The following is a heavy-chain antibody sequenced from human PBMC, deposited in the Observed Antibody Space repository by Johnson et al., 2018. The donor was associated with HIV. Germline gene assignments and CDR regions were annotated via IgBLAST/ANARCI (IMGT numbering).Heavy chain of an antibody. J-gene: IGHJ3*01. Sequence: VQLVESGGGVVQPGRSLRLSCAASGFTFSSYWMSWVRQAPGKGLEWVANIKQDGSEKYYVDSVKGRFTISRDNSKNTLYLQMNSLRAEDTAVYYCARVAVTVAGIAFDTLDVWGQGTMVIVSS. V-gene: IGHV3-7*05. D-gene: IGHD6-19*01. CDR1: GFTFSSYW. CDR3: ARVAVTVAGIAFDTLDV. CDR2: IKQDGSEK.